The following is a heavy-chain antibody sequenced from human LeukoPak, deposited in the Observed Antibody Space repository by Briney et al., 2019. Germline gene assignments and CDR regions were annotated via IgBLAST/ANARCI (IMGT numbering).Heavy chain of an antibody. Sequence: PGGSLRLSCAASGFTFSSYGMHWVRQAPGKGLEWVAVTWYGGSNKYYADSVKGRFTISRDNSKSSLYLQMNSLRDEGTAVYNCAKARVPTYGDDPTGFDYWGLGTLLTVSS. CDR2: TWYGGSNK. CDR1: GFTFSSYG. CDR3: AKARVPTYGDDPTGFDY. D-gene: IGHD4-17*01. J-gene: IGHJ4*02. V-gene: IGHV3-30*02.